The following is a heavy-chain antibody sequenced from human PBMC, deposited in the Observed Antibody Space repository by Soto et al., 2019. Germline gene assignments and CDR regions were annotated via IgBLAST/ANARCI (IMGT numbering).Heavy chain of an antibody. CDR3: ARGIAPPSVYYDFWSGYSVNWFDP. Sequence: PGGSLRLSCAASVFTFSSYSMNWVRQAPGKGLEWVSSISSSSSYIYYADSVKGRFTISRDNAKNSLYLQMNSLRAEDTAVYYCARGIAPPSVYYDFWSGYSVNWFDPWGQGTLVTVSS. D-gene: IGHD3-3*01. CDR2: ISSSSSYI. CDR1: VFTFSSYS. J-gene: IGHJ5*02. V-gene: IGHV3-21*01.